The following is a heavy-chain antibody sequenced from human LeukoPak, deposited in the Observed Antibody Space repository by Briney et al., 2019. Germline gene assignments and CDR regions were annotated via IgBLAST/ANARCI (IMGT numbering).Heavy chain of an antibody. CDR3: ARESYYGSGRTYYYYGMDV. D-gene: IGHD3-10*01. CDR1: GGSISSYY. V-gene: IGHV4-59*01. J-gene: IGHJ6*02. CDR2: IYYSGST. Sequence: SETLSLTCTVSGGSISSYYWSWIRQPPGKGLEWIGYIYYSGSTNYNPSLKSRVTISADTSKNQFSLKLSSVTAADTAVYYCARESYYGSGRTYYYYGMDVWGQGTTVTVSS.